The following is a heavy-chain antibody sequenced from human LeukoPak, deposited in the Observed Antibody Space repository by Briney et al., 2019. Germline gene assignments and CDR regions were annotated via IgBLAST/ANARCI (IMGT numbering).Heavy chain of an antibody. CDR1: GFTFSSYG. CDR2: IWYDGSNK. V-gene: IGHV3-33*01. J-gene: IGHJ3*02. CDR3: ARAAYASGDHGAFDI. Sequence: GGSLRLSCVASGFTFSSYGMHWVRQAPGKGLEWVAVIWYDGSNKYYADSVKGRFTISRDNSKNTLYLQMNSLRAEDTAVYYCARAAYASGDHGAFDIWGQGTMVTVSS. D-gene: IGHD2-8*01.